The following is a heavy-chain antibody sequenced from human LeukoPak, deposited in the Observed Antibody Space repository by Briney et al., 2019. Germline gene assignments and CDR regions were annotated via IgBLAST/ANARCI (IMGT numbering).Heavy chain of an antibody. CDR1: GFTFSSYE. J-gene: IGHJ6*03. CDR2: INSDGSST. Sequence: GGSLRLSCAASGFTFSSYEMNWVRQAPGKGLVWVSRINSDGSSTSYADSVKGRFTISRDNAKNTLCLQMNSLRAEDTAVYYCARGGKSTSYYYDSSGPSYWSYYYYMDVWGKGTTVTVSS. V-gene: IGHV3-74*01. D-gene: IGHD3-22*01. CDR3: ARGGKSTSYYYDSSGPSYWSYYYYMDV.